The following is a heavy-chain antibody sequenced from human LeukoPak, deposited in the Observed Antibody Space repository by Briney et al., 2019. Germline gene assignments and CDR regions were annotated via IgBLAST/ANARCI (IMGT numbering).Heavy chain of an antibody. J-gene: IGHJ6*02. D-gene: IGHD4-17*01. V-gene: IGHV1-2*02. CDR2: ISPNRGGT. CDR3: ARERSSDGDYDDNYYYGMDV. CDR1: GYTLTGYY. Sequence: ASVKVSCKASGYTLTGYYMHWLRQAPGQGLEWMGWISPNRGGTNYAQKFQGRGTMTRDTSISTAYMELSRLRSDDTAVYYCARERSSDGDYDDNYYYGMDVWGQGTTVTVSS.